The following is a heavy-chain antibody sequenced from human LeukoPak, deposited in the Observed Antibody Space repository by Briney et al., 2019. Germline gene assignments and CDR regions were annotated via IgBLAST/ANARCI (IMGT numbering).Heavy chain of an antibody. CDR2: IKEDGSER. CDR1: GFTFYTYW. Sequence: GGSLRLSCVASGFTFYTYWMSWVRQAPGKGLEWVANIKEDGSERYYVDSVKGRFTISRDNAKNSLYLQRNSLRAEDTAVYYCARASLYCGGDCYGLWGQGTMVTVSS. V-gene: IGHV3-7*01. CDR3: ARASLYCGGDCYGL. D-gene: IGHD2-21*02. J-gene: IGHJ3*01.